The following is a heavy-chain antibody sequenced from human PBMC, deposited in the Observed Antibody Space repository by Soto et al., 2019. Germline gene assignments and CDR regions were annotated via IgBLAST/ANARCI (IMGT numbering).Heavy chain of an antibody. CDR1: GIPVGGNS. V-gene: IGHV3-53*04. CDR2: LHSGGDT. D-gene: IGHD3-10*01. Sequence: EVQLVESGGGLVQPGGSLRLSCLAFGIPVGGNSLTGVRRVPGKGLEWVSVLHSGGDTYYANSVKGRFTISRHDSTNTVFLQMNSLTAEDTAVYYCARDGPYYYASRMDVWGQGTTVTVSS. J-gene: IGHJ6*02. CDR3: ARDGPYYYASRMDV.